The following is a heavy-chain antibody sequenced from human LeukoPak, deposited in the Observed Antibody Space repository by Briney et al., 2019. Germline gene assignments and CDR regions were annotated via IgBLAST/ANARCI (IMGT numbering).Heavy chain of an antibody. CDR3: ARVLHDRSALGFFYYYMDV. Sequence: AASVKVSCKASGGTFSSYAISWVRQAPGQGLEWMGRIIPILGIANYAQKFQGRVTITADKSTSTAYMELSSLRSEDTAVYYCARVLHDRSALGFFYYYMDVWGKGTTVIVSS. CDR2: IIPILGIA. CDR1: GGTFSSYA. V-gene: IGHV1-69*04. D-gene: IGHD3-22*01. J-gene: IGHJ6*03.